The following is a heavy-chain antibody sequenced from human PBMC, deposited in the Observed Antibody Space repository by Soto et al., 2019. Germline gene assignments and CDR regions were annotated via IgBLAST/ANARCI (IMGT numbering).Heavy chain of an antibody. D-gene: IGHD2-2*01. Sequence: QVQLVESGGGVVQPGRSLRLSCAASGFTFSSYGMHWVRQAPGKGLEWVAVISYDGSNKYYADSVKGRFTISRDNSKNTLYLQMNSLRAEDTAVYYCAKDIRRRAVVVPAAIGNWFDPWGQGTLVTVSS. CDR2: ISYDGSNK. CDR1: GFTFSSYG. V-gene: IGHV3-30*18. CDR3: AKDIRRRAVVVPAAIGNWFDP. J-gene: IGHJ5*02.